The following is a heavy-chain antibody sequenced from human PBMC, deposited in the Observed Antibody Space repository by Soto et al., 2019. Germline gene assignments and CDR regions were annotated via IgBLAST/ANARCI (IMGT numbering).Heavy chain of an antibody. Sequence: GGSLRLSCEGSGFTFGSSPMSWVRQTPGRGLEWVSTIGASGSYTNHADSVKGRSTISRDNAKNTLYLQMNSLRAEDTAVYYCARVYGSGPDYYYYMDVWGKGTTVTVSS. CDR1: GFTFGSSP. V-gene: IGHV3-23*01. J-gene: IGHJ6*03. CDR3: ARVYGSGPDYYYYMDV. D-gene: IGHD3-10*01. CDR2: IGASGSYT.